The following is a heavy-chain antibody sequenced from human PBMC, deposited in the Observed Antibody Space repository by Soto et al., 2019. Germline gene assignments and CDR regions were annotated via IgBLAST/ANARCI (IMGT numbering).Heavy chain of an antibody. D-gene: IGHD3-10*01. J-gene: IGHJ6*03. CDR3: ARGRYYGSGNYYNYHFYYMDV. Sequence: GGSLRLSCAASEFTFSTYDMHWVRQGAGKRLEWVSGISSTGDTYYAVSVKGRFTISRENAKNSLYLQMNSLRAGDTAVYYCARGRYYGSGNYYNYHFYYMDVWGKGTTVTVSS. V-gene: IGHV3-13*01. CDR1: EFTFSTYD. CDR2: ISSTGDT.